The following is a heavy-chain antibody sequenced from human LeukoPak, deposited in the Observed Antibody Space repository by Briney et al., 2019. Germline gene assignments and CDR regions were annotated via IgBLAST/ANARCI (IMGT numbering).Heavy chain of an antibody. Sequence: ASVKVSCKASGGTFSSYAISWVRQAPGQGLEWMGGIIPIFGTTNYAQKFQGRVTITTDESTSTAYMELSSLRSEDTAVYYCARGSGRGYYDFWSGSDYWGQGTLVTVSS. V-gene: IGHV1-69*05. D-gene: IGHD3-3*01. CDR3: ARGSGRGYYDFWSGSDY. CDR1: GGTFSSYA. J-gene: IGHJ4*02. CDR2: IIPIFGTT.